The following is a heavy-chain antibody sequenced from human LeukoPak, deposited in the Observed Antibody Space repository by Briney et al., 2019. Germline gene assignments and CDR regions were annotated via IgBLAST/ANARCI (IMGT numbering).Heavy chain of an antibody. D-gene: IGHD5-18*01. CDR3: PKAHGYLL. CDR1: GFTFSSYA. Sequence: PGKSLRLSCAASGFTFSSYAMHWVRQAPGKGLDGVAVISYDGSNKYYADSVKGRFTISRDNSKHTLDLQMNSLRADDTAVYYCPKAHGYLLWGQGTLVTVS. J-gene: IGHJ1*01. CDR2: ISYDGSNK. V-gene: IGHV3-30*04.